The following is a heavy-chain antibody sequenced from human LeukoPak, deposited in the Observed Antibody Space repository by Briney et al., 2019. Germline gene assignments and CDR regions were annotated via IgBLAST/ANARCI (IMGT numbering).Heavy chain of an antibody. V-gene: IGHV4-34*01. CDR3: ARAFHSYYYGSGRSKQIFDY. J-gene: IGHJ4*02. CDR2: INHSGST. Sequence: PSETLSLTCAVYGGSFSGYYWSWIRQPPGKGLEWIGEINHSGSTNYNPSLKSRVTISVDTSKNQFSLKLSSVTAADTAVYYCARAFHSYYYGSGRSKQIFDYWGQGTLVTVSS. D-gene: IGHD3-10*01. CDR1: GGSFSGYY.